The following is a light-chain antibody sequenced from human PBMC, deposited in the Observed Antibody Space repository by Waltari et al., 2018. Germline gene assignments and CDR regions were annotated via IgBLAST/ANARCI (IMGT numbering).Light chain of an antibody. CDR3: QQYNNYPLT. J-gene: IGKJ4*01. CDR2: TAS. V-gene: IGKV1D-16*01. CDR1: HSVSTW. Sequence: DVQLTQSPSSLSASVGDRVSITCRASHSVSTWVAWYQLKAGKPPKSLISTASNLESGVPSRFSGSGSGTRFTLTITNLQPEDYATYFCQQYNNYPLTFGGGTKVEI.